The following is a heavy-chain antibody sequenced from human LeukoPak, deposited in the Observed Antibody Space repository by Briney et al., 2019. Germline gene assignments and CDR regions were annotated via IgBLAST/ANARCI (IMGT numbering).Heavy chain of an antibody. CDR2: IIPIFGTA. V-gene: IGHV1-69*05. D-gene: IGHD1-26*01. CDR3: ARDGGSSYDFDY. J-gene: IGHJ4*02. Sequence: SVKVSCKTSGGTFNSYAISWVRQAPGQGREWMGGIIPIFGTANYAQKFQGRVTITTDESTSTAYMELSSLTPEDTAVYYCARDGGSSYDFDYWGQGTLVTVSS. CDR1: GGTFNSYA.